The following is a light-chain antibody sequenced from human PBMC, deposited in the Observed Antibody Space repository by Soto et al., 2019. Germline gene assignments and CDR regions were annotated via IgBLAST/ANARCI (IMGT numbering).Light chain of an antibody. V-gene: IGKV1-39*01. J-gene: IGKJ2*01. CDR2: AAS. Sequence: DIQMTQSPSSLSASVGDRVTITCRASQSISSYLNWYQQKPGKAPKILIYAASSLQSGVPSRFSGRGSGTEFTLTIGSLQPEDFSTYYCQQSYRTPYTFGQGTKLEIK. CDR3: QQSYRTPYT. CDR1: QSISSY.